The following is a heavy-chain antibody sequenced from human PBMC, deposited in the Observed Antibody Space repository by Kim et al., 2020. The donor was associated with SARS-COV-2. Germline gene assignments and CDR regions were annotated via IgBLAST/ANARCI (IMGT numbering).Heavy chain of an antibody. V-gene: IGHV3-48*03. J-gene: IGHJ6*02. CDR2: ISSSGSTI. D-gene: IGHD4-17*01. CDR1: GFTFSSYE. CDR3: ARDSYGDYEYYYYYGMDV. Sequence: GGSLRLSCAASGFTFSSYEMNWVRQAPGKGLEWVSYISSSGSTIYYADSVKGRFTISRDNAKNSLYLQMNSLRAEDTAVYYCARDSYGDYEYYYYYGMDVWGQGTTVTVSS.